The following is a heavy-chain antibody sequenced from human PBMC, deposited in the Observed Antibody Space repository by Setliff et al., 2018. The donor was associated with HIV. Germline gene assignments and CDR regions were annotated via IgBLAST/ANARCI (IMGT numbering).Heavy chain of an antibody. CDR1: GGSISSYY. CDR2: IYTSGIT. Sequence: SETLSLTCTVSGGSISSYYWSWIRLPPGKGLEWIGYIYTSGITNYNPSLKSRVTMSVDTSKNQFSLRLNSVTAADTAVYYCARGATLLPGYSDRWEYFYMDVWGKGTTVTVSS. V-gene: IGHV4-4*08. J-gene: IGHJ6*03. D-gene: IGHD5-12*01. CDR3: ARGATLLPGYSDRWEYFYMDV.